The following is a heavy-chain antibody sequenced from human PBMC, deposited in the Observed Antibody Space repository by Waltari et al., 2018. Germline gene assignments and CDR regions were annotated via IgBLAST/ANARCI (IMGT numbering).Heavy chain of an antibody. J-gene: IGHJ4*02. D-gene: IGHD5-12*01. CDR1: GGTFSSYA. CDR2: IIPIFGTA. Sequence: QVQLVQSGAEVKKPGSSVKVSCKASGGTFSSYAISWVRQAPGQGLEWMGRIIPIFGTANYAQKFQGRVTITADKSTSTAYMELSSLRSEDTAVYYCARLREYSGYDAMTYYFDYWGQGTLVTVSS. V-gene: IGHV1-69*08. CDR3: ARLREYSGYDAMTYYFDY.